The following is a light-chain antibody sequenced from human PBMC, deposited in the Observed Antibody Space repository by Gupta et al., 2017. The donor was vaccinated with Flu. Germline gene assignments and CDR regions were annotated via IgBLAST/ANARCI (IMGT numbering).Light chain of an antibody. CDR2: DAS. V-gene: IGKV1-39*01. Sequence: DRQMTQSPSSLSASVGDTVTIACRASQNIGTYLNWYRQIPGKAPNLLIYDASSLQSGVPSRFSGSGSGTDFTLTISSLQPEDFATYYCQQSDSVPLTFGGRTKVEMK. J-gene: IGKJ4*01. CDR1: QNIGTY. CDR3: QQSDSVPLT.